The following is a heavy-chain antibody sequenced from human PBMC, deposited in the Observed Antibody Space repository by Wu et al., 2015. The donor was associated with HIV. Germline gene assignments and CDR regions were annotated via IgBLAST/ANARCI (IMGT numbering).Heavy chain of an antibody. CDR1: GYTFTSYG. D-gene: IGHD3-22*01. J-gene: IGHJ4*02. Sequence: QVQLVQSGAEVKKPGSSVKVSCKASGYTFTSYGISWVRQAPGQGLEWMGWINPNSGGTNYAQKFQGRVTMTIDTSISTAYMELSRLTSDDSAVYYCARDRYYDSSGLFDYWGQGTLVTVSS. CDR3: ARDRYYDSSGLFDY. V-gene: IGHV1-2*02. CDR2: INPNSGGT.